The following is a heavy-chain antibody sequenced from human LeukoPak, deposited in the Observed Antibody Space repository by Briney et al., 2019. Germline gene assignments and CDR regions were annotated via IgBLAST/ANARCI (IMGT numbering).Heavy chain of an antibody. CDR3: ARGGSVSCHH. Sequence: GGSLRLSCAASGFTVSNNYMSWVRQAPGKGLEWVSVIYSGGSTNYADSVKGRFTISRDNAKNTVYLQMNSLRAEDTAVYYCARGGSVSCHHWGQGTLVTVSS. J-gene: IGHJ1*01. D-gene: IGHD2-2*01. V-gene: IGHV3-66*01. CDR2: IYSGGST. CDR1: GFTVSNNY.